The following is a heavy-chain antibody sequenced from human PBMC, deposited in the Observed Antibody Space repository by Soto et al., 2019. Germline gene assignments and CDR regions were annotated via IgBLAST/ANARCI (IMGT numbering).Heavy chain of an antibody. Sequence: QVQVVESGGGLVKPGWSLRLSCAGSGFTFSDYYMSWIRQIPGKGLEWISYISGGNTIYYIDSVKGRFTLSRDSAKNSLYLQMESLRAEDTAVYYCVRGHSGLDIWGQGTIVTVSS. CDR1: GFTFSDYY. V-gene: IGHV3-11*01. D-gene: IGHD5-12*01. J-gene: IGHJ3*02. CDR3: VRGHSGLDI. CDR2: ISGGNTI.